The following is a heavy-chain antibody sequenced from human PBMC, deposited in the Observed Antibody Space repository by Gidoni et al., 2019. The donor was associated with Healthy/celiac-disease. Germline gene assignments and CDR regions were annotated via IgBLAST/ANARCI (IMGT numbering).Heavy chain of an antibody. D-gene: IGHD6-6*01. Sequence: HLPLQSSAPGLVTPSATLPLPLPFSCVSISRSSYYWGWIRPPPGKGLEWIGSIYYSGSTYYNPALKSRVTISVDTSKNQFSLKLSYVTAADTAVYYCARRWAAPRGYGMDVWGQGTTVTVSS. J-gene: IGHJ6*02. CDR2: IYYSGST. V-gene: IGHV4-39*01. CDR1: CVSISRSSYY. CDR3: ARRWAAPRGYGMDV.